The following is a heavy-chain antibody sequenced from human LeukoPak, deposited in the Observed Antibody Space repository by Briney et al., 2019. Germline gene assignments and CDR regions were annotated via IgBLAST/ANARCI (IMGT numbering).Heavy chain of an antibody. CDR3: ARDKIVGATHFDY. D-gene: IGHD1-26*01. Sequence: PGGSLRLSCAASGFTFDDYGMSWVRQAPGKGLEWVANIKQDGGEIYYVDSVKGRFTISRDNAKNSLYLQMNSLTAEDTAVYYCARDKIVGATHFDYWGQGTLVTVSS. CDR1: GFTFDDYG. V-gene: IGHV3-7*01. CDR2: IKQDGGEI. J-gene: IGHJ4*02.